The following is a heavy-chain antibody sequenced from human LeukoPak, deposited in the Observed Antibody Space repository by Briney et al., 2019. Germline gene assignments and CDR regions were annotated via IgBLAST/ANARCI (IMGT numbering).Heavy chain of an antibody. Sequence: GGSLRLSCAASGFAFNRYAMSWARQAPGKGPEWVSLIESTGARTYYTDSVKGRFTISRDDSKNTLYLHMTSLRAEDTALYYCARDTYGAPDSWGQGTLVTVSS. CDR2: IESTGART. CDR1: GFAFNRYA. V-gene: IGHV3-23*01. CDR3: ARDTYGAPDS. D-gene: IGHD4-17*01. J-gene: IGHJ4*02.